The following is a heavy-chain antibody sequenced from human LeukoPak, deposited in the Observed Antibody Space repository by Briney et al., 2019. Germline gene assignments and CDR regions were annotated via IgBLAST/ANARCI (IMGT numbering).Heavy chain of an antibody. D-gene: IGHD2-15*01. CDR3: ARAYSLRRPYLKYTFDY. V-gene: IGHV3-11*05. Sequence: GGSLRLSCAASGFTFSDYYMSWIRQAPGKGLEWVSYISSTSSYTNYADSVKGRFTISRDNAKNSLHLQMNSLRAEDTAVYYCARAYSLRRPYLKYTFDYWGQGTLVTVSS. CDR1: GFTFSDYY. J-gene: IGHJ4*02. CDR2: ISSTSSYT.